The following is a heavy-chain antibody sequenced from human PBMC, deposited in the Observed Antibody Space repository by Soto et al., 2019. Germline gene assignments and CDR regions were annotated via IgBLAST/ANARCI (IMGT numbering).Heavy chain of an antibody. D-gene: IGHD3-22*01. V-gene: IGHV1-18*01. Sequence: ASVKVSCKASGYTFTSYGISWVRQAPGQGLEWMGWISAYNGNTNYAQKLQGRVTMTTDTSTSTAYMELRSLRSDDTAVYYCARDHLTMIVVAYFDYWGQGTLVTVSS. CDR1: GYTFTSYG. J-gene: IGHJ4*02. CDR2: ISAYNGNT. CDR3: ARDHLTMIVVAYFDY.